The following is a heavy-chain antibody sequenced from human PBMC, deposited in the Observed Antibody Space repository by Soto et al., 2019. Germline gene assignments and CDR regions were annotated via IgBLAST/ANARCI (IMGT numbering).Heavy chain of an antibody. D-gene: IGHD3-22*01. CDR2: IVPVFGKA. V-gene: IGHV1-69*01. CDR3: ARDGTLYDSSAYYYVY. CDR1: GGTFSRSA. J-gene: IGHJ4*02. Sequence: QVQLVQSGAEVKKPGSSVKVSCKASGGTFSRSAINWVRQAPGQGLEWMGGIVPVFGKANYAQKFQGRVTITADESTSTGYMEPRSLTSEDTAVYYCARDGTLYDSSAYYYVYWGQGTLVTVSS.